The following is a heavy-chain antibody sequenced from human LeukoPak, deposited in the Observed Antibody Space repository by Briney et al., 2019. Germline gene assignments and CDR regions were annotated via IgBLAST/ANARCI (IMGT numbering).Heavy chain of an antibody. CDR3: ARTYSYGSLTYFDY. Sequence: KPSETLSLTCTVSGGSISSYYWSWIRQPPGKGLEWIGYIYYSGSTNYNPSLKSRVTISVDTSKNQFSLKLSSVTAADTAVYYCARTYSYGSLTYFDYWGQGTLVTVSS. CDR2: IYYSGST. J-gene: IGHJ4*02. V-gene: IGHV4-59*01. CDR1: GGSISSYY. D-gene: IGHD5-18*01.